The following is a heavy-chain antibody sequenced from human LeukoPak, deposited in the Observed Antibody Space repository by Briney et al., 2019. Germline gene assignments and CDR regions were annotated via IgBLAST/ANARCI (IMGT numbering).Heavy chain of an antibody. J-gene: IGHJ4*02. Sequence: KPSETLSLTCSVSGGSISNYYWSRIRQPPGKGLEWIGYISPTGGTNYNPSLTGRVTVSVDTSKNLFSLKLEFVSAADTAVYFCARRSVTRWYYSDWGQGTLVTVSS. CDR3: ARRSVTRWYYSD. CDR2: ISPTGGT. D-gene: IGHD3-10*01. CDR1: GGSISNYY. V-gene: IGHV4-4*09.